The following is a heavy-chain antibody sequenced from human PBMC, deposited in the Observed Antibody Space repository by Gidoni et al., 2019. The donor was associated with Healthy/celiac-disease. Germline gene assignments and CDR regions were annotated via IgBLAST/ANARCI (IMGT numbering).Heavy chain of an antibody. J-gene: IGHJ3*02. D-gene: IGHD6-13*01. CDR2: ISYDGSNK. Sequence: QVQLVESGGGVVQPGRSLRLSFAASVFTFSSYGMHWVRQAPGKGLEWVAVISYDGSNKYYADSVKGRFTISRDNSKNTLYLQMNSLRAEDTAVYYCAKDSGSSSWFAAFDIWGQGTMVTVSS. V-gene: IGHV3-30*18. CDR3: AKDSGSSSWFAAFDI. CDR1: VFTFSSYG.